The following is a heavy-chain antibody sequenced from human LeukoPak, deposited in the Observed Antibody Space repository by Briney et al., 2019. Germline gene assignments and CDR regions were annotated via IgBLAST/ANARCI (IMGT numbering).Heavy chain of an antibody. D-gene: IGHD2-2*01. J-gene: IGHJ5*02. CDR3: ARDLCSGSSSTSCHNWFDP. V-gene: IGHV4-4*02. CDR1: GGSISSSNW. CDR2: IYHSGST. Sequence: SETQSLTCAVSGGSISSSNWWSWVRQPPGKGLEWIGEIYHSGSTNYNPSLKSRVTISVDKSKNQFSLKLSSVTAADTAVYYCARDLCSGSSSTSCHNWFDPWGQGTLVTVSS.